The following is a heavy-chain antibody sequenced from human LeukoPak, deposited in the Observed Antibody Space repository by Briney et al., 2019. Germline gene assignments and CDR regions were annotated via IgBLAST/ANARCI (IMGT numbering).Heavy chain of an antibody. J-gene: IGHJ5*02. V-gene: IGHV4-34*01. Sequence: SETPSLTCAVYGGSFSGYYWSWIRQPPGKGLEWIGEINHSGSTNYNPSLKSRVTISVDTSKNQFSLKLSSVTAADTAVYYCARVEAYGDYVLNWFDPWGQGTLVTVSS. CDR1: GGSFSGYY. D-gene: IGHD4-17*01. CDR2: INHSGST. CDR3: ARVEAYGDYVLNWFDP.